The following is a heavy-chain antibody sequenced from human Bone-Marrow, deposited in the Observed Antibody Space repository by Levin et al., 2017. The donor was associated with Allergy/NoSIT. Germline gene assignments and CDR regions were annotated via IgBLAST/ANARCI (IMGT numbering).Heavy chain of an antibody. V-gene: IGHV4-38-2*02. CDR1: GYSISSGYN. D-gene: IGHD1-14*01. J-gene: IGHJ4*02. CDR2: IYHSGST. Sequence: SETLSLTCVVSGYSISSGYNWGWIRQSPGKGLEWIGSIYHSGSTYYNPSLKSRVTISVDTSKNQFSLKLGSVTAADTAIYYCAREGTPQSWDYWGQGTLVSVSS. CDR3: AREGTPQSWDY.